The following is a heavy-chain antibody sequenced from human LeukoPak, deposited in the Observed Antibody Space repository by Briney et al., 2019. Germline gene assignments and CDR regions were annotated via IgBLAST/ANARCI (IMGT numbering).Heavy chain of an antibody. D-gene: IGHD2-21*02. V-gene: IGHV3-23*01. Sequence: PGGSLRLSCAASGFTFSSYAMSWVRQAPGKGLEWVSAISGSGGSTYYADSVKGRFTISRDNSKNTLYLQMNSLRAEDTAVYYCAKDYQPRTYLPLLNAFDIWGQGTMVTVSS. J-gene: IGHJ3*02. CDR2: ISGSGGST. CDR1: GFTFSSYA. CDR3: AKDYQPRTYLPLLNAFDI.